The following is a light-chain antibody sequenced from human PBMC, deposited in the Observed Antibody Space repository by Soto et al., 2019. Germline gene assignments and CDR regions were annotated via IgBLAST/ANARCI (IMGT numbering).Light chain of an antibody. CDR1: QSVLYSSNNKNY. Sequence: DIVMTQSPDSLAVSLGERATINCKSSQSVLYSSNNKNYLAWYQQKPGQPPKLLIYWASTRESGVPDRFSGSGSVTDFTLTISSLQAEDVAFYYCQQYYSTPFTFGPWTKVDIK. CDR3: QQYYSTPFT. V-gene: IGKV4-1*01. J-gene: IGKJ3*01. CDR2: WAS.